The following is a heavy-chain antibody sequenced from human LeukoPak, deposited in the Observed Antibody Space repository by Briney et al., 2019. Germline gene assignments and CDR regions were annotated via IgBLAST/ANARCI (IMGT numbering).Heavy chain of an antibody. V-gene: IGHV3-23*01. J-gene: IGHJ5*02. Sequence: GGSLRLSCAASGLHFSGTAMSWVRQAPGKGLEWVSAISHDGMNAYYADSVKGRYTISRDNSKKTVSLEMSSLTAADTGVYYCAKDGAQYSSGPECDPRGQGALVTVSP. D-gene: IGHD6-19*01. CDR3: AKDGAQYSSGPECDP. CDR1: GLHFSGTA. CDR2: ISHDGMNA.